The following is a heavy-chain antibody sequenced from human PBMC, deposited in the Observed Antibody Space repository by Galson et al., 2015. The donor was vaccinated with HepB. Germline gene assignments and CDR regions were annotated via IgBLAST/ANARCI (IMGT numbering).Heavy chain of an antibody. CDR1: GFTFSDYH. D-gene: IGHD2-21*01. CDR3: ARFGACGGDCYTAFDI. Sequence: SLRLSCAASGFTFSDYHMSWIRQAPGKGLEWVSYISSSGSTIYYADSVKGRFTISRDNAKNSLYLQMNSLRAEDTAVYYCARFGACGGDCYTAFDIWGQGTMVTVSS. CDR2: ISSSGSTI. J-gene: IGHJ3*02. V-gene: IGHV3-11*01.